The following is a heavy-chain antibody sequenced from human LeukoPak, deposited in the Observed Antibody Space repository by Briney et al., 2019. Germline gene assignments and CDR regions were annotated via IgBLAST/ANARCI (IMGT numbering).Heavy chain of an antibody. Sequence: GGSLRLSCAASGFTFSSYEMNWVRQAPGKGLEWVSYISSSGSTIYYADSVKGRFTISRDNAKNSLYLQMNSLRAEDTAVYYCAKGPGGYSYVDYFDYWGQGTLVTVSS. CDR3: AKGPGGYSYVDYFDY. D-gene: IGHD5-18*01. CDR1: GFTFSSYE. J-gene: IGHJ4*02. V-gene: IGHV3-48*03. CDR2: ISSSGSTI.